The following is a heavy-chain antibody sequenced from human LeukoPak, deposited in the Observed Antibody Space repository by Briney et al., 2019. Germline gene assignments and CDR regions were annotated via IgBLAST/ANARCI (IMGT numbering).Heavy chain of an antibody. CDR3: AKGATIYSYGSGGFDY. Sequence: GGSLRLSCAASGFTFSSYDMHWVRQPTGKGLEWVSAIGTAGDTYYSHSVKGRFTISRENAKNSLYLQMNSLRAEDTALYYCAKGATIYSYGSGGFDYWGQGTLVTVSS. J-gene: IGHJ4*02. D-gene: IGHD5-18*01. CDR2: IGTAGDT. V-gene: IGHV3-13*01. CDR1: GFTFSSYD.